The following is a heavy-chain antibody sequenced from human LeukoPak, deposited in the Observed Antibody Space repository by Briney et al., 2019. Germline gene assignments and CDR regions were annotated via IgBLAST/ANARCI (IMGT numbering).Heavy chain of an antibody. CDR2: IYYSGST. J-gene: IGHJ5*02. Sequence: SQTLSLTCTVSGGSISSGGYYWSWIRQHPGKGLEWIGYIYYSGSTYYNPSLKSRVTISVDTSKNQFSLKLSSVTAADTAVYYCARARSIFGVVIVRRWFDPWGQGTLVTVSS. CDR3: ARARSIFGVVIVRRWFDP. V-gene: IGHV4-31*03. CDR1: GGSISSGGYY. D-gene: IGHD3-3*01.